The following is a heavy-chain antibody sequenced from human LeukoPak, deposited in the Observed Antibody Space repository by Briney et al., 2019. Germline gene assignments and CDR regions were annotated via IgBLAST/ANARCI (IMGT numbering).Heavy chain of an antibody. CDR2: IRSKAYGGTI. J-gene: IGHJ4*02. Sequence: GGSLRLSCTASGFTFGDYAMGWVRQAPGKGLEWVGFIRSKAYGGTIEYAASVKGRFTISRDDSKSIAYLQMNSLKTEDTALYYCTRDPYCRSSSCYWGIDYWGQGTLVTVSS. CDR3: TRDPYCRSSSCYWGIDY. CDR1: GFTFGDYA. V-gene: IGHV3-49*04. D-gene: IGHD2-15*01.